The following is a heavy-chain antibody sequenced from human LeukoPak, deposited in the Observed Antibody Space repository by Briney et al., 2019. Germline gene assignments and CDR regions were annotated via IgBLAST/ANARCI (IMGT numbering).Heavy chain of an antibody. J-gene: IGHJ3*02. D-gene: IGHD3-22*01. CDR3: AKDSRAGSSGYDAFDI. Sequence: GGSLRLSCAASGFTFDDYGMSWVRQAPGKGLEWVSGINWNGGSTGYADSVKGRFTISRDNSKNTLYLQMNSLRAEDTAVYYCAKDSRAGSSGYDAFDIWGQGTMVTVSS. CDR1: GFTFDDYG. V-gene: IGHV3-20*04. CDR2: INWNGGST.